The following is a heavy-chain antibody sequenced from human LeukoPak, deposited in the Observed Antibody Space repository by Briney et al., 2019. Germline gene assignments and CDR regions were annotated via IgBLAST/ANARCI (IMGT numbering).Heavy chain of an antibody. D-gene: IGHD3-22*01. V-gene: IGHV5-51*03. Sequence: GESLKISCKGSGYSFTSYRIGWVRQMPGKGLEWMGIIYPGDSDTRYSPSFQGQVTISADKSISTAYLQWSSLKASDTVMYYCARTTSGYNYYYYYYMDVWGKGTTVTVSS. J-gene: IGHJ6*03. CDR2: IYPGDSDT. CDR1: GYSFTSYR. CDR3: ARTTSGYNYYYYYYMDV.